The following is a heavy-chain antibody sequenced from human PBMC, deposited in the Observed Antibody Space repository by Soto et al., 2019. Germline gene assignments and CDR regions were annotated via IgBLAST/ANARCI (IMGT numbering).Heavy chain of an antibody. CDR1: GFTVSSSY. J-gene: IGHJ5*02. CDR2: IYKSGDT. D-gene: IGHD1-26*01. Sequence: EVQLVESGGGLVQPGGSLRLSCAASGFTVSSSYLYWVRQAPGKGLEWVSSIYKSGDTYYAYSVKGRFTISRDNYKSTLFLQMNSLRAEGTAVYYCARGTVGTNPNWLGPWGQGTLVTVSS. V-gene: IGHV3-66*01. CDR3: ARGTVGTNPNWLGP.